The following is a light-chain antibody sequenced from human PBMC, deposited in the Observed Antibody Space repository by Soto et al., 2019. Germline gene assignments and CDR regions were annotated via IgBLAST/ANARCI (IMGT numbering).Light chain of an antibody. CDR2: DAS. V-gene: IGKV3-11*01. J-gene: IGKJ5*01. Sequence: EIVLTQSPATLSLSPGERATLSCRASQSVSSYLASYQQKPGQAPRLLIYDASNRATGIPARFSGSGSGTDFTLTISSLEPEYFAVYYCQQRSNWPITFGQGTRLEIK. CDR3: QQRSNWPIT. CDR1: QSVSSY.